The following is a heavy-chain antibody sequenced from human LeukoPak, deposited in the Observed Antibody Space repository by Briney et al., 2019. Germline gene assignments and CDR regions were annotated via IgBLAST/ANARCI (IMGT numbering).Heavy chain of an antibody. Sequence: NPGGSLRLSCAASGFTVSSNYMSWVRQAPGKGLEWVSSISSSSSYIYYADSVKGRLTISRDNAKNSLYLQMNSLRAEDTAVYYCARERGTSSERYYYYYYGMDVWGKGTTVTVSS. J-gene: IGHJ6*04. CDR3: ARERGTSSERYYYYYYGMDV. D-gene: IGHD6-19*01. V-gene: IGHV3-21*01. CDR1: GFTVSSNY. CDR2: ISSSSSYI.